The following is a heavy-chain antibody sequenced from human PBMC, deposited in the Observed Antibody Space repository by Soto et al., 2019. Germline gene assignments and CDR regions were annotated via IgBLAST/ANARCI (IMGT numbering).Heavy chain of an antibody. J-gene: IGHJ5*02. D-gene: IGHD2-21*01. CDR3: ARDRPTEVIASNWFDP. Sequence: VKVSCKASGYTFTSYGISWVRQAPGQGLEWMGWISAYNGNTNYAQKLQGRVTMTTDTSTSTAYMELRSLRSDDTAVYYCARDRPTEVIASNWFDPWGQGTLVTVSS. CDR2: ISAYNGNT. CDR1: GYTFTSYG. V-gene: IGHV1-18*01.